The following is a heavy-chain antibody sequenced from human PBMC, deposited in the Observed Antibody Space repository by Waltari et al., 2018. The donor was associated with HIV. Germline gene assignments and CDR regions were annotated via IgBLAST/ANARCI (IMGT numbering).Heavy chain of an antibody. CDR3: ARLDCSGGTCSPFDP. Sequence: QLQLQESGPGLVKPSETLSLTCIVPGGSVFRSVPYWGWIPQPPGRGLEWIGTLYYTGNTYYNPSLQSRVTISVGVSKNQFSLKLGSVSASDTAVYYCARLDCSGGTCSPFDPWGQGTLVTVSS. V-gene: IGHV4-39*01. CDR2: LYYTGNT. D-gene: IGHD2-15*01. J-gene: IGHJ5*02. CDR1: GGSVFRSVPY.